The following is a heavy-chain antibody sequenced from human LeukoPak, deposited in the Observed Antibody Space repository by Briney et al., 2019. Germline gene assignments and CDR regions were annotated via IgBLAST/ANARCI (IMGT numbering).Heavy chain of an antibody. J-gene: IGHJ4*02. Sequence: SETLSLTCAVYGGSFSGYYWSWIRQPPGKGLEWIGEINHSGSTNYNPSLKSRVTISVDTSKNQFSLKLSSVTAADTAVYYCARLHRGIYDFWSGRDYWGQGTLVTVSS. V-gene: IGHV4-34*01. CDR3: ARLHRGIYDFWSGRDY. CDR2: INHSGST. D-gene: IGHD3-3*01. CDR1: GGSFSGYY.